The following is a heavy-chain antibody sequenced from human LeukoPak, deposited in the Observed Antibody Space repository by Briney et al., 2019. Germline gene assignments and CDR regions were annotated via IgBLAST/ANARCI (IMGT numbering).Heavy chain of an antibody. J-gene: IGHJ4*02. CDR3: AKSTVGATRYFDY. Sequence: GGSLGLSCAASGFTFSSYAMSWVRQAPGKGLEWVSAISGSGGSTYYADSVKGRFTISRDNSKNTLYLQMNSLRAEDTAVYYCAKSTVGATRYFDYWGQGTLVTVPS. CDR1: GFTFSSYA. D-gene: IGHD1-26*01. V-gene: IGHV3-23*01. CDR2: ISGSGGST.